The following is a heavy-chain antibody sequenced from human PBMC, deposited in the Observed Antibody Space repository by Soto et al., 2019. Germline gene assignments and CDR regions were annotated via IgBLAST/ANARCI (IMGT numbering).Heavy chain of an antibody. CDR3: ARVVTTNPNYFDY. CDR1: GYTFTGYY. J-gene: IGHJ4*02. CDR2: INPNSGGT. D-gene: IGHD4-17*01. Sequence: QVQLVQSGAEVKKPGASVKVSCKASGYTFTGYYMHWVRQAPGQGLERMGWINPNSGGTNYAQKFQGWVTKTRDTSISTAYMELSRLRSDDTAVYYCARVVTTNPNYFDYWGQGTLVTVSS. V-gene: IGHV1-2*04.